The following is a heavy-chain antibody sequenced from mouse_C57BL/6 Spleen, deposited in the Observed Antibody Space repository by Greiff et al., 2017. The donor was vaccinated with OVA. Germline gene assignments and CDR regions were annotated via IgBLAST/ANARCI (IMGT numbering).Heavy chain of an antibody. CDR2: IYPGNSDT. V-gene: IGHV1-5*01. Sequence: VQLKQSGTVLARPGASVKMSCKTSGYTFTSYWMHWVKQRPGQGLEWIGAIYPGNSDTSYNQKFKGKATLTVDKSSSTAYMLLSSLTSEDSAVYFCARRGNFYFDYWGQGTTLKVSS. J-gene: IGHJ2*01. CDR1: GYTFTSYW. CDR3: ARRGNFYFDY.